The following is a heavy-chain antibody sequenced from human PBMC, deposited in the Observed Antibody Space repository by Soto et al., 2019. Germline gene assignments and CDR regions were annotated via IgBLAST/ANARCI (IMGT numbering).Heavy chain of an antibody. D-gene: IGHD6-19*01. CDR3: ARDRVAVVVGDY. V-gene: IGHV4-30-4*01. CDR2: ITYSGST. CDR1: GGSVSSGDYY. J-gene: IGHJ4*02. Sequence: QVQLQESGPGLLKASETLSLTCTVSGGSVSSGDYYWSWIRQPPGKGLEWIGYITYSGSTYFNPSLKSRLTMSIDKSQNQFSLNLSSVTASDTAVYYCARDRVAVVVGDYWGQGTLVIVSA.